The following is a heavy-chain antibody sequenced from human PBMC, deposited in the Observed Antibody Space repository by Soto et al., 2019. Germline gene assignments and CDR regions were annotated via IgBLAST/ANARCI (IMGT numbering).Heavy chain of an antibody. Sequence: EVRLVESGGGLVQPGGSLRLSCVASGLSFSAYWIHWVRQAPGKGLMWVSGIRSTERGTAYADSVKGRFTISRDNANNTVYLQMNNLRAEDTAVYYCGRVDWNPGGDWGQGTLVTVSS. D-gene: IGHD1-1*01. V-gene: IGHV3-74*01. CDR1: GLSFSAYW. J-gene: IGHJ4*02. CDR3: GRVDWNPGGD. CDR2: IRSTERGT.